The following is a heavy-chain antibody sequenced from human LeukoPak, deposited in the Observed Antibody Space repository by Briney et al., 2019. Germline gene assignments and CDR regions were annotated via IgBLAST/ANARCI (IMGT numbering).Heavy chain of an antibody. J-gene: IGHJ4*02. CDR2: IKQDGSEK. Sequence: PGGSLTLSCAASGFTFSSYWMSWVRQAPGKGLEWVANIKQDGSEKYYVDSVKGRFTISRDNAKNSLYLQMNSLRAEDTAVYYCVSGSYHNFDYWGQGTLGTASS. CDR1: GFTFSSYW. D-gene: IGHD1-26*01. V-gene: IGHV3-7*01. CDR3: VSGSYHNFDY.